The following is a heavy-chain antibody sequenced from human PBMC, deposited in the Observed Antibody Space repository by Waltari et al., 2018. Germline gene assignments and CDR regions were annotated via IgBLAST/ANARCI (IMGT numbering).Heavy chain of an antibody. CDR3: ARVRRSDNWNYEEYWYFEL. J-gene: IGHJ2*01. Sequence: QVQLVQSGAEVKKPGASVKVSCKASGYTFTSYDINWVRQATGQGLEWMGWMNPNRGNTGYAQKFQGRSTMTRNTSIRTAYMELSSLRSEDTAVYYCARVRRSDNWNYEEYWYFELWGRGTLVTVSS. V-gene: IGHV1-8*01. D-gene: IGHD1-7*01. CDR1: GYTFTSYD. CDR2: MNPNRGNT.